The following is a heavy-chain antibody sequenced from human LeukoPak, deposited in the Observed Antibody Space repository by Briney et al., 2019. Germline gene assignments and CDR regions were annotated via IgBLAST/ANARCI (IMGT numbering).Heavy chain of an antibody. CDR2: INPSGGST. J-gene: IGHJ4*02. Sequence: ASVKVSCKASGYTFTSYYMHWVRQAPGQGLEWMGLINPSGGSTIYAQKFQGRVTMTEDTSTDTAYMELSSLKSDDTALYYCARDCHSIPRYRSSQFDSWGQGTLITVSS. V-gene: IGHV1-46*01. CDR1: GYTFTSYY. CDR3: ARDCHSIPRYRSSQFDS. D-gene: IGHD2/OR15-2a*01.